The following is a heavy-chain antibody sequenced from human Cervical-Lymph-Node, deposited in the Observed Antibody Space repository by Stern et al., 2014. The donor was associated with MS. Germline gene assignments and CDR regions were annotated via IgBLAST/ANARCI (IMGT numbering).Heavy chain of an antibody. J-gene: IGHJ4*02. CDR2: ISYDGSNK. D-gene: IGHD6-19*01. CDR3: ARKITAVAGHYFDY. CDR1: GFTFSSYA. Sequence: VQLVESGGGVVQPGRSLRLSCAASGFTFSSYAMHWVRQAPGKGLEWVAVISYDGSNKYYADSVKGRFTISRDNSKNTLYLQMNSLRAEDTAVYYCARKITAVAGHYFDYWGQGTLVTVSS. V-gene: IGHV3-30*01.